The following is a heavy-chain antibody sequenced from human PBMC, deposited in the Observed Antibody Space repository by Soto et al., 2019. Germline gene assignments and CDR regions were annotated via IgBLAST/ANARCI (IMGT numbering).Heavy chain of an antibody. CDR3: ARDWVHERWFDP. CDR1: VGSVNIGDYY. D-gene: IGHD1-1*01. J-gene: IGHJ5*02. CDR2: IFYSGTT. V-gene: IGHV4-30-4*01. Sequence: SETLCLTCTISVGSVNIGDYYWRWIRQSPGKGLEWIGSIFYSGTTYYNPSLKGRITISIDTSKNQFSLRLTSVTAADTAVHYCARDWVHERWFDPWGQGTMVTVSS.